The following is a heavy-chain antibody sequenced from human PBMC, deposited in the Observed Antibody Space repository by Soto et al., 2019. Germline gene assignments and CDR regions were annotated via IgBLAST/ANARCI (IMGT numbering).Heavy chain of an antibody. CDR1: GFRFRSHS. CDR3: LKNTDL. V-gene: IGHV3-23*01. CDR2: ISASGTDT. J-gene: IGHJ6*02. Sequence: GGSLRLSCAASGFRFRSHSMHWVRQAPGKGLEWVAGISASGTDTFYGDSVKGRFTVSRDNSDNTVSLLLRALTTDDTATYYCLKNTDLWGQGNAVTVSS.